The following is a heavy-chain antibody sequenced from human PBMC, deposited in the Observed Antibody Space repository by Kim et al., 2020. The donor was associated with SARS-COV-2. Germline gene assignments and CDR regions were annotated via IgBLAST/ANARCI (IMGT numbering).Heavy chain of an antibody. CDR1: GYSFITYA. Sequence: ASVKVSCKASGYSFITYAIHWVRQAPGQRLEWMGWINTGNGNTKYSQKFQGRVPFTRDTSASTAYMEMSSLRSEDTAVYYCVKEIPVAGTFSYFHHWGQG. D-gene: IGHD6-19*01. V-gene: IGHV1-3*04. CDR2: INTGNGNT. CDR3: VKEIPVAGTFSYFHH. J-gene: IGHJ1*01.